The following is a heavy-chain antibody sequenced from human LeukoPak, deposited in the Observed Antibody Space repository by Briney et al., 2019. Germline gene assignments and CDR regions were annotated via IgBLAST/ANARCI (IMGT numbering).Heavy chain of an antibody. Sequence: WETLSLTCTVSGGSISSYYWSWIRQPPGKGLEWIGYIYYSGSTNYNPSLKSRVTISVDTSKNQFSLKLSSVTAADTAVYYCASLYYYGSGSYYTSFDYWGQGTLVTVSS. V-gene: IGHV4-59*01. J-gene: IGHJ4*02. CDR3: ASLYYYGSGSYYTSFDY. CDR1: GGSISSYY. CDR2: IYYSGST. D-gene: IGHD3-10*01.